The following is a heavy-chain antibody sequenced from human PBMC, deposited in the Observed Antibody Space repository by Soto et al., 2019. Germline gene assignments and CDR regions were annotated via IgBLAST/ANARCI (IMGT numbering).Heavy chain of an antibody. J-gene: IGHJ4*02. D-gene: IGHD6-19*01. CDR2: ISGSGGST. Sequence: EVQLLESGGGLVQPRGSLRLSCAASGFTFSSYAMSWVRQAPGKGLEWVSAISGSGGSTYYADSVKGRFTISRDNSKNTLYLQMNSLRAEDTAVYYCAKDIAVADSFDYWGQGTLVTVSS. CDR3: AKDIAVADSFDY. V-gene: IGHV3-23*01. CDR1: GFTFSSYA.